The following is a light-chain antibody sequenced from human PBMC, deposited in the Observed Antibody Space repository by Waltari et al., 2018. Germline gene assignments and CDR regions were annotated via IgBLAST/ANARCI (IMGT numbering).Light chain of an antibody. CDR1: QSVSSN. J-gene: IGKJ4*01. V-gene: IGKV3-15*01. CDR3: QQYNNWPRT. CDR2: GAS. Sequence: EIVMTQSPATLSVSPGERATLSCRASQSVSSNLAWYQQKPGQAPRLLIHGASTRATGISARFSGSGAGTEYTLTISSMQSEDFAVYYCQQYNNWPRTFGGGTKVEIK.